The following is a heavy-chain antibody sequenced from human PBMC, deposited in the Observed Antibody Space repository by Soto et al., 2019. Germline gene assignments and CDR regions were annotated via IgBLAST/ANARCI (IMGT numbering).Heavy chain of an antibody. CDR1: GFSLSTSGVG. J-gene: IGHJ5*02. CDR3: AHSLYDYVWGTNWFDP. V-gene: IGHV2-5*02. D-gene: IGHD3-16*01. CDR2: IYWDDDK. Sequence: QITLKESGPTLVKPTQTLTLTCTFSGFSLSTSGVGMGWIRQPPGKALEWLALIYWDDDKRYSPSLKSRLTITKDTSKNRVVRTMTNMDPVDTATYYCAHSLYDYVWGTNWFDPWGQGTLVTVSS.